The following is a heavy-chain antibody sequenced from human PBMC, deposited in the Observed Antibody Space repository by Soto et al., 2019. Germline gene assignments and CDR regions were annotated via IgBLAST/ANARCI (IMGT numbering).Heavy chain of an antibody. J-gene: IGHJ4*02. CDR2: ISAYNGNT. CDR3: AREAPPEDY. Sequence: QVQLVQSGAEVKKLGASVKVSCKASGYTFTSYAISWVRQAPGQGLEWMGWISAYNGNTNYAQKLQGRVTMTTDTSTSTAKMELRGLRSDDTAVYFCAREAPPEDYWGQGTLVTVSS. CDR1: GYTFTSYA. V-gene: IGHV1-18*01.